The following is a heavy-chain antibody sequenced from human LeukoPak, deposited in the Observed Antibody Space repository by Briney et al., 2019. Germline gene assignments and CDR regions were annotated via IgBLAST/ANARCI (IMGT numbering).Heavy chain of an antibody. J-gene: IGHJ4*02. V-gene: IGHV4-34*01. D-gene: IGHD1-26*01. CDR2: INHSGST. Sequence: SETLSLTCAVYGGSFSGYYWSWIRQPPGKGLEWIGEINHSGSTNYNPPLKSRVTISVDTSKNQFSLKLSSVTAADTAVYYCARAKWELNYFDYWGQGTLVTVSS. CDR1: GGSFSGYY. CDR3: ARAKWELNYFDY.